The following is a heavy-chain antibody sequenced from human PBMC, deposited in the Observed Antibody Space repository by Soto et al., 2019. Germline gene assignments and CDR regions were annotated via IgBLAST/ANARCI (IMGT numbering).Heavy chain of an antibody. V-gene: IGHV3-15*01. Sequence: GGSLRLSCAASGFTFSNAWMSWVRQAPGKGLEWVGRIKSKTDGGTTDYAAPVKGRFTISRDDSKNTLYLQMNSLKTEDTAVYYCTTEWAYGDVCYFDYWGQGTLGTVSS. CDR3: TTEWAYGDVCYFDY. D-gene: IGHD4-17*01. J-gene: IGHJ4*02. CDR1: GFTFSNAW. CDR2: IKSKTDGGTT.